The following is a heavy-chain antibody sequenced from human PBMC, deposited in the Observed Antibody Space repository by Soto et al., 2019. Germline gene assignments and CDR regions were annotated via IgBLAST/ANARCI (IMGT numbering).Heavy chain of an antibody. CDR3: ARTTGRHLDY. J-gene: IGHJ4*02. CDR1: YGSIRVTNVF. D-gene: IGHD4-4*01. Sequence: NPSETLSLTCNVSYGSIRVTNVFWGWVRQPPGKGLEWIGNIDYSGTAYFNPSLGTRITFPVDTSKNQFSLTLYSVTAADTAVYYCARTTGRHLDYWGQGILVTVSS. V-gene: IGHV4-39*01. CDR2: IDYSGTA.